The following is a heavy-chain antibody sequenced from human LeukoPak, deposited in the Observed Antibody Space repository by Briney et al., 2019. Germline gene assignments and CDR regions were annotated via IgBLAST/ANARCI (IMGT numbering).Heavy chain of an antibody. CDR2: ISPSGSST. D-gene: IGHD2/OR15-2a*01. CDR3: ARDPYSDSQIDD. V-gene: IGHV1-46*01. Sequence: ASVKVSCKASGYTFTSYYMHWVRQAPGQGLEWMGIISPSGSSTSYAQKFQGRVTMTRDMSTSTVYMELSSLRSEDTAVYYCARDPYSDSQIDDWGQGTLVTVSS. CDR1: GYTFTSYY. J-gene: IGHJ4*02.